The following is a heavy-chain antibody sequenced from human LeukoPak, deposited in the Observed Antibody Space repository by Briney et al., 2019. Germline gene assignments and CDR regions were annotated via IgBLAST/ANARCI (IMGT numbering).Heavy chain of an antibody. CDR1: GGSVSSGGSVSSGRYY. V-gene: IGHV4-61*01. CDR3: ARDSFYSGSDY. D-gene: IGHD1-26*01. Sequence: PSETLSLTCTVSGGSVSSGGSVSSGRYYWSWIRQPPGKGLEWIGYVSYSGSTNYNPSPHSRVTISIDTSKNQFSLKLSSVTAADTAVYFCARDSFYSGSDYWGQGTLVTVSS. J-gene: IGHJ4*02. CDR2: VSYSGST.